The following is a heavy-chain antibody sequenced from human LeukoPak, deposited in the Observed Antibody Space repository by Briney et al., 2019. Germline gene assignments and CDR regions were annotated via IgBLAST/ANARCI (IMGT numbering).Heavy chain of an antibody. J-gene: IGHJ4*02. D-gene: IGHD3-22*01. CDR2: ITSSSSTM. CDR3: ARKSGSSGYPFDY. CDR1: GFSFSRYS. V-gene: IGHV3-48*01. Sequence: GGSLRLSCAASGFSFSRYSMNWVRQAPGKGLEWVSYITSSSSTMYYADAVKGRFAISRDNAKNSLYLQMNSLRAEDTAVYYCARKSGSSGYPFDYWGQGTLVTVSS.